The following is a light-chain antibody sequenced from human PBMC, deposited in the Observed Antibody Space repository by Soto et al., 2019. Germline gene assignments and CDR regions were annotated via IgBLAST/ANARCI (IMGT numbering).Light chain of an antibody. CDR2: GAT. V-gene: IGKV3-20*01. CDR1: QSVSSNY. J-gene: IGKJ4*01. CDR3: QQYCRSPVT. Sequence: EIVLTQSPVTLSLSPGERVILSCRASQSVSSNYLAWYQQKPGQAPRLLIYGATSRATGIPDRFSGSGSGTDFTLTISRLEPEDFAMYYCQQYCRSPVTFGGGTKVEIK.